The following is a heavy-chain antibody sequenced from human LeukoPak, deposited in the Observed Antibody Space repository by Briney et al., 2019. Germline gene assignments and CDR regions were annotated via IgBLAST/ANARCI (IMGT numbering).Heavy chain of an antibody. CDR3: ARSLNGLRWPFDC. CDR2: IIPILGIA. D-gene: IGHD4-23*01. CDR1: GGTFSSYA. Sequence: GASVKVSCKASGGTFSSYAISWVRQAPGQGLEWMGRIIPILGIANYAQKFQGRVTITADKSTSVAYMELSSLRSEDTAVYYCARSLNGLRWPFDCWGQGTLVTVSS. J-gene: IGHJ4*02. V-gene: IGHV1-69*04.